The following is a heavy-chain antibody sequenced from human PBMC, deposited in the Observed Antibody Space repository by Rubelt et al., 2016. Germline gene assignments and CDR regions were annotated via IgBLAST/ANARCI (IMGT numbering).Heavy chain of an antibody. CDR1: GFTFSNAW. J-gene: IGHJ4*02. D-gene: IGHD1-7*01. Sequence: GAHRLSCAASGFTFSNAWMSWVRQAPGKGLEWVGRVKSKTNDGTTDYAAPVKGRFTISRDDSKNTVDLQMTSLKTEDTAVYYCTAGTGTSDFDYWGQGTLVTVSS. CDR2: VKSKTNDGTT. V-gene: IGHV3-15*01. CDR3: TAGTGTSDFDY.